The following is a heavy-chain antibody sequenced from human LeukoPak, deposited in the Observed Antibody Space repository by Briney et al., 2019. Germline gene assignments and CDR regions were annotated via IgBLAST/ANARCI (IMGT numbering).Heavy chain of an antibody. Sequence: KASETLSLTCTVSGGSISSYYWSWIRQPAGKGLEWIGSIYHSGSTYYNPSLKSRVTISVDTSKNQFSLKLSSVTAADTAVYYCARVVYCSGGSCHRYFDYWGQGTLVTVSS. V-gene: IGHV4-4*07. CDR3: ARVVYCSGGSCHRYFDY. CDR2: IYHSGST. CDR1: GGSISSYY. J-gene: IGHJ4*02. D-gene: IGHD2-15*01.